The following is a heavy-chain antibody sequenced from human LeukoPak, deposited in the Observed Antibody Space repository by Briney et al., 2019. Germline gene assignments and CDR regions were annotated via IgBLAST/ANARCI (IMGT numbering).Heavy chain of an antibody. J-gene: IGHJ3*02. CDR3: AKDCRSSSWYGGDAFDI. V-gene: IGHV3-48*01. CDR2: ISSSSSTI. D-gene: IGHD6-13*01. CDR1: GFTFSSYS. Sequence: GGSLRLSCAASGFTFSSYSMNWVRQAPGKGLEWVSYISSSSSTIYYADSVKGRFTISRDNSKNTLYLQMNSLRAEDTAVYYCAKDCRSSSWYGGDAFDIWGQGTMVTVSS.